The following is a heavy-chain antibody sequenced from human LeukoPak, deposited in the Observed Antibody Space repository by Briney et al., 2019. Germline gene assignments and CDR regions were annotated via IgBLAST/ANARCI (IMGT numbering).Heavy chain of an antibody. J-gene: IGHJ4*02. Sequence: SETLSLTCTVSGGFISSSSYYWAWIRQPPGKGLEWIGSIYYSGSTYYNSSLKSRVTISADTATNQFSLKPISVTAADTAVYYCARQSSGSYSYWGQGTLVTVSS. CDR2: IYYSGST. CDR3: ARQSSGSYSY. CDR1: GGFISSSSYY. D-gene: IGHD1-26*01. V-gene: IGHV4-39*01.